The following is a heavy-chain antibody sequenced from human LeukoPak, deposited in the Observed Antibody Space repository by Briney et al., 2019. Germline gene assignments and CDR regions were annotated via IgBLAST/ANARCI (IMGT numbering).Heavy chain of an antibody. V-gene: IGHV4-34*01. CDR2: INHSGST. CDR3: ARVRRVGSSLRFDY. J-gene: IGHJ4*02. Sequence: SSETLSLTCAVYGGSFSGYYWSWIRQPPGKGLEWIGEINHSGSTNYNSSLKSRVTISVDTSKNQFSLKLSSVTAADTAVYYCARVRRVGSSLRFDYWGQGTLVTVSS. CDR1: GGSFSGYY. D-gene: IGHD6-13*01.